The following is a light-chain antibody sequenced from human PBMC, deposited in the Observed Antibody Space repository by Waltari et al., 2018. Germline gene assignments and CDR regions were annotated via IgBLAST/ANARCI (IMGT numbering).Light chain of an antibody. V-gene: IGKV3-15*01. CDR1: QSVGSN. J-gene: IGKJ2*01. CDR2: GES. CDR3: QRYDSWPYT. Sequence: ETVMMQSPATLSVSPGHGATLSCRASQSVGSNLAWYQQTLGQPPRLLIYGESTRATGIPARFSGSGSGTEFTLTISSLQSEDFAVYFCQRYDSWPYTFGQGTKLEI.